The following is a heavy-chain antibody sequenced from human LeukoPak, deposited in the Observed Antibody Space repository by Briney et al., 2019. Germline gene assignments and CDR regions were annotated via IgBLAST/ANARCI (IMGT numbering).Heavy chain of an antibody. Sequence: PSQTLSLTCTVSGGSISSGSYYWSWIRQPAGKGLEWIGRIYTSGSNNYNPSLKSRVTISVDTSKNQFSLKLSSVTAADTAVYYCARDGGAAADYWGQGTLVTVSS. CDR3: ARDGGAAADY. V-gene: IGHV4-61*02. CDR1: GGSISSGSYY. J-gene: IGHJ4*02. D-gene: IGHD6-13*01. CDR2: IYTSGSN.